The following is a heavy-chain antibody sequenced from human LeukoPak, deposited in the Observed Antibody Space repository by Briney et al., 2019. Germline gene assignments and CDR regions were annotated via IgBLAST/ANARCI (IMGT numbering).Heavy chain of an antibody. V-gene: IGHV4-39*01. CDR2: IYYSGST. CDR3: ARLRGRWLQPFDY. Sequence: SETLSLTCTVSGGSISSSSYYWGWIRQPPGKGLVWIGSIYYSGSTYYNPSLKSRVTISVDTSKNQFSLKLSSVTAADTAVYYCARLRGRWLQPFDYWGQGTLVTVSS. D-gene: IGHD5-24*01. CDR1: GGSISSSSYY. J-gene: IGHJ4*02.